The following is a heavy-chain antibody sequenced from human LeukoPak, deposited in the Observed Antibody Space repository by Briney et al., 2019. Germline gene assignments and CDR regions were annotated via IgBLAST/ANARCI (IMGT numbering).Heavy chain of an antibody. CDR3: ARDVLQFLEWFESCDY. D-gene: IGHD3-3*01. V-gene: IGHV3-53*01. CDR1: GFTVSTNY. J-gene: IGHJ4*02. Sequence: PGGSLRLSCAASGFTVSTNYMSWVRQAPGKGLEWVSVTYSDGTTYYADSVKGRFTISRDNSKNTLYLQMNSLRAEDTAVYYCARDVLQFLEWFESCDYWGQGTLVTVSS. CDR2: TYSDGTT.